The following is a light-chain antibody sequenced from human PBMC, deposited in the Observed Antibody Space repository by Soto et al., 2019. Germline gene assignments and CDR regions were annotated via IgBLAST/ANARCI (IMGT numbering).Light chain of an antibody. CDR3: QQYGGSPWT. CDR1: QSVSNSY. J-gene: IGKJ1*01. Sequence: EIVLTHSPGTLSLPPGERATLSCRASQSVSNSYLAWYQQKPGQAPRLLIYGASSRATGIPDRFSGSGSGTDFALTISRLEPEDFAVYHCQQYGGSPWTFGQGTKV. CDR2: GAS. V-gene: IGKV3-20*01.